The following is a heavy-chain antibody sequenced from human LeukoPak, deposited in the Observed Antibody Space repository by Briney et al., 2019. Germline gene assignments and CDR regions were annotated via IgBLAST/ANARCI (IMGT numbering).Heavy chain of an antibody. D-gene: IGHD6-19*01. V-gene: IGHV3-53*01. Sequence: GESLRLSCVASGFSFSTYAMNWVRQAPGKGLEWVSVIYSGGSTYYADSVKGRFTISRDNSKNTLYLQMNSLRAEDTAVYYCASHGYSSGWSRSYYFDYWGQGTLVTVSS. J-gene: IGHJ4*02. CDR2: IYSGGST. CDR3: ASHGYSSGWSRSYYFDY. CDR1: GFSFSTYA.